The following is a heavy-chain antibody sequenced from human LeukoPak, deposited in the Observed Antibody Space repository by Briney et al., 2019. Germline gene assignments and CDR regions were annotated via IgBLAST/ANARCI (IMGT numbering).Heavy chain of an antibody. V-gene: IGHV4-34*01. J-gene: IGHJ4*02. CDR3: ARGRSYEYGDYDY. D-gene: IGHD4-17*01. CDR1: GGAFSGYS. CDR2: VDPIGTT. Sequence: SETLSLTCAVYGGAFSGYSWSWIRQPPGKGLEWIGEVDPIGTTNYNPSLKSRVTVSVDTSKNQSSLNLNSVTAADTAVYYCARGRSYEYGDYDYWGQGTLVTVSS.